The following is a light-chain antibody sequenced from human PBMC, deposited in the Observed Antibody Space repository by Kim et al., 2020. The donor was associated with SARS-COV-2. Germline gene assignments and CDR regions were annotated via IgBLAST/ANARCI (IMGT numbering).Light chain of an antibody. CDR1: QSVSSN. CDR3: QQYNNWPPKT. V-gene: IGKV3-15*01. J-gene: IGKJ1*01. CDR2: HAS. Sequence: EIVLTQSPATLSVSPGERATLSCRASQSVSSNLAWYQQKLGQAPRLLIYHASTRATGIPARFSGSGSGTEFTLTISSLQSEDFAIYYCQQYNNWPPKTFGPGTKVEVK.